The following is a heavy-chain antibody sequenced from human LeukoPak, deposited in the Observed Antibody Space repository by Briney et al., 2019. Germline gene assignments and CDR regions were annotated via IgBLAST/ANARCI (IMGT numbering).Heavy chain of an antibody. Sequence: PGGSLKLSCVASGFTFSNYWMSWVRPAPGKGLEWVANIKQDGSEKYYVDSVKGRFTISRDNAKNSLCLQMNSLRAEDTAVYYCAKTGIAVAGLDYWGQGTLVTVSS. V-gene: IGHV3-7*05. D-gene: IGHD6-19*01. CDR2: IKQDGSEK. CDR3: AKTGIAVAGLDY. CDR1: GFTFSNYW. J-gene: IGHJ4*02.